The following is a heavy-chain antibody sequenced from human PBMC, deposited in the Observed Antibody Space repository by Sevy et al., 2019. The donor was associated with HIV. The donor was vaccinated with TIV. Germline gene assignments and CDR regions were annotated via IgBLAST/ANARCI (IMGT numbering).Heavy chain of an antibody. J-gene: IGHJ1*01. CDR3: ARESYYDSSY. V-gene: IGHV4-61*02. CDR1: GGSISSGSYY. D-gene: IGHD3-22*01. Sequence: SETLSLTCTVSGGSISSGSYYWSWIRQPAGKGLEWIGRIYTSGSTNYNPSLKSRVTMSVETSKNQFSLKLSSVTAADTAVYYCARESYYDSSYWGQGTLVTVSS. CDR2: IYTSGST.